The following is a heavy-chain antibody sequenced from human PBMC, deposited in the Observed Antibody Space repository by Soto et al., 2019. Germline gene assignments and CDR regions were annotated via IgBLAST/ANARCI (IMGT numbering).Heavy chain of an antibody. V-gene: IGHV4-4*09. CDR3: ATFDGSYDYFDY. CDR1: GASVNSYY. CDR2: IYHSGTI. D-gene: IGHD1-26*01. J-gene: IGHJ4*02. Sequence: SETLSLTCSVFGASVNSYYWSWIRQPPGRGLEWIGRIYHSGTIHYNPSLKSRVTMSVDTSKNQVSLKLSSVTAADTAVYYCATFDGSYDYFDYWGQATLVNVSS.